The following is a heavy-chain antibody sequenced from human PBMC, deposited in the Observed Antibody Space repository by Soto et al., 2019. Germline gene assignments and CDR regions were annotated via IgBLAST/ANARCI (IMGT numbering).Heavy chain of an antibody. CDR3: ARESGYSGYELSCLAYYCDVLDL. CDR2: IIPIFGTA. Sequence: SVKLSCEASGGSYGSNAISWVRQAPGQGLEWMGGIIPIFGTANYAQKFQGRVTITADESTSTAYMELSSLRSEDTAVYYCARESGYSGYELSCLAYYCDVLDLCAQGSTVTGS. V-gene: IGHV1-69*13. D-gene: IGHD5-12*01. CDR1: GGSYGSNA. J-gene: IGHJ6*02.